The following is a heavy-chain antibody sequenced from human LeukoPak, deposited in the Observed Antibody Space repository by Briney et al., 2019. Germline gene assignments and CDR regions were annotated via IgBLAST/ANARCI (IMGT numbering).Heavy chain of an antibody. J-gene: IGHJ6*02. CDR2: IYTSGST. Sequence: SETLSLTCTVSGGSISSYYWSWIRQPAGKGLEWIGRIYTSGSTNYNPSLKSRVTMSVDTSKNQFSLKLSSVTAADTAVYYCARDSEWEPSPSYYYXGMDVWGQGTTVTVSS. CDR1: GGSISSYY. CDR3: ARDSEWEPSPSYYYXGMDV. V-gene: IGHV4-4*07. D-gene: IGHD1-26*01.